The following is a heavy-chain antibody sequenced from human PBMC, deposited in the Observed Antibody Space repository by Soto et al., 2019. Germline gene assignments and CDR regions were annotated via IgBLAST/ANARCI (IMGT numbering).Heavy chain of an antibody. J-gene: IGHJ6*02. D-gene: IGHD6-19*01. CDR3: ARDGSPIAVAGLYYYYGMDV. CDR1: GFTFSDNY. V-gene: IGHV3-11*01. CDR2: ISSSGSTI. Sequence: QVQLVESGGGLVKPGGSLRLSCAASGFTFSDNYMSWIRQAPGKGLEWVSYISSSGSTIYYADSVKGRFTISRDNAKNSLYLLMNSRRAEDTAVYYCARDGSPIAVAGLYYYYGMDVWGQGTTVTVSS.